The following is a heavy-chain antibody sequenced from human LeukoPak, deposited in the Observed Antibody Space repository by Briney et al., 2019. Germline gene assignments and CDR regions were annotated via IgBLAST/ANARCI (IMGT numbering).Heavy chain of an antibody. CDR3: ARAPPGMTMGLGDY. J-gene: IGHJ4*02. Sequence: PMASVKVSCKASDYTFTNYGITWVRQAPGQGLEWMGWISTHDGHTICAQDLQGRVTMTTDTSTTTAYMELRRLKSDDTAVYYCARAPPGMTMGLGDYWGQGALVIVSS. V-gene: IGHV1-18*01. CDR1: DYTFTNYG. D-gene: IGHD6-13*01. CDR2: ISTHDGHT.